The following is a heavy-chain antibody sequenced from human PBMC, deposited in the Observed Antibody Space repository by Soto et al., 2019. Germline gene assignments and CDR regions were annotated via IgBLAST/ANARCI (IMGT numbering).Heavy chain of an antibody. J-gene: IGHJ4*02. D-gene: IGHD3-22*01. CDR3: AKKFVYSSSRGYYRGAFDY. Sequence: EVHLLESGGDLVQPGGSLRLSCAASGFTFGTYAMAWVRQAPGKGLEWVSAISGSGGDHTYYADSVKGRFTISRDNSKNTLYLQMNSLRAEDTAVYYCAKKFVYSSSRGYYRGAFDYWGQGTLVTASS. V-gene: IGHV3-23*01. CDR2: ISGSGGDHT. CDR1: GFTFGTYA.